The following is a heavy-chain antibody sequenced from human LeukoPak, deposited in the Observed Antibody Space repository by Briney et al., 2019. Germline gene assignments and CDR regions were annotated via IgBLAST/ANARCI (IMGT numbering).Heavy chain of an antibody. Sequence: SETLSLTCTVSGSSINNNFWTWIRQPPGKGLEWIGYIYSSGSANYNPSLKSRVIISGDTSKNQISLRLTTVTAADTAMYFCARHRDYYDTWGHGTLVTVSS. J-gene: IGHJ4*01. CDR2: IYSSGSA. V-gene: IGHV4-59*08. CDR1: GSSINNNF. CDR3: ARHRDYYDT. D-gene: IGHD3-22*01.